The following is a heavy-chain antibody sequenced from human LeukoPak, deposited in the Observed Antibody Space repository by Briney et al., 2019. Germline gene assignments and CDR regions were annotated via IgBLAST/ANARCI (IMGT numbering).Heavy chain of an antibody. Sequence: GGSLRLSYAASGFTFSSYEMNWVRPAPGKGLDRVSYISSSGSTIYYADSVKGRFTISRDNAKNSLYLQMNSLRAEDTAVYYCARPGIAAAGIAFPFDYWGQGTLVTVSS. J-gene: IGHJ4*02. D-gene: IGHD6-13*01. V-gene: IGHV3-48*03. CDR1: GFTFSSYE. CDR3: ARPGIAAAGIAFPFDY. CDR2: ISSSGSTI.